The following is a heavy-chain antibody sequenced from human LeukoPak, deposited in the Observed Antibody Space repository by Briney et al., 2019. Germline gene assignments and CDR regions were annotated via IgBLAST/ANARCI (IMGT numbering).Heavy chain of an antibody. CDR1: GFTFSSYG. Sequence: SGRSLRLSCAASGFTFSSYGMHWVRQAPGKGLEWVAVISYDGSNKYYADSVKGRFTISRDNSKNTLYLQMNSLRAEDTAVYYCAKDPVVVAAILWVFDYWGQGTLVTVSS. J-gene: IGHJ4*02. D-gene: IGHD2-15*01. CDR2: ISYDGSNK. CDR3: AKDPVVVAAILWVFDY. V-gene: IGHV3-30*18.